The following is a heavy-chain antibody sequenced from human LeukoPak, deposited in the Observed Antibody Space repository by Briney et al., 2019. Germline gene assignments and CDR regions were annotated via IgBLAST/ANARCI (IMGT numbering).Heavy chain of an antibody. V-gene: IGHV3-48*03. CDR2: ISDSGTTI. Sequence: GGSLRLSRAASGFTFGSFEMNWVRQAPGKGLEWVSYISDSGTTIYYADSVKGRFTISRDNAKNSLYLQMSSLRAEDTAVYFCARSGPNSSGWNRRAYFDYWGQGALVAVSS. CDR1: GFTFGSFE. J-gene: IGHJ4*02. CDR3: ARSGPNSSGWNRRAYFDY. D-gene: IGHD6-19*01.